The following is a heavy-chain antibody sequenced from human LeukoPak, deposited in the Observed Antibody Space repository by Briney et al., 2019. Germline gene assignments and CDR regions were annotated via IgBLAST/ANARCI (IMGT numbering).Heavy chain of an antibody. CDR1: GYTFTGYY. V-gene: IGHV1-2*02. CDR2: INPNSGGT. Sequence: ASVKVSCKASGYTFTGYYMHWVRQAPGQGLEWMGGINPNSGGTNYAQKFQGRVTMTRDTSISTAYMELSRLRSDDTAVYYCARAQTTHYYDSSGYFDYWGQGTLVTVSS. D-gene: IGHD3-22*01. CDR3: ARAQTTHYYDSSGYFDY. J-gene: IGHJ4*02.